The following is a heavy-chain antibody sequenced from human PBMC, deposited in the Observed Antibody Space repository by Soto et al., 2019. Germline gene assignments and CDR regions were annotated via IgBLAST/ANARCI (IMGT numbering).Heavy chain of an antibody. J-gene: IGHJ4*02. CDR2: IWYDGSNK. Sequence: QVQLVESGGGVVQPGRSLRLSCAASGVTFSSYGMHWVRQAPGKGLEWVAVIWYDGSNKYYADSVKGRFTISRDNSKNTLYLQMNSLRAEDTAVYYCARVSPLYYFDYWGQGTLVTVSS. CDR1: GVTFSSYG. V-gene: IGHV3-33*01. CDR3: ARVSPLYYFDY.